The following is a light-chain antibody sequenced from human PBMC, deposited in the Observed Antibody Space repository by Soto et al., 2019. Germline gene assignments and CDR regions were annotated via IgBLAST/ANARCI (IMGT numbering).Light chain of an antibody. Sequence: QSVLTQPPSVSGAPGQRVTISCTGSSSNIGSTYDVQWYQQLPGTAPKLLIHGNTNRPSGVPDRFSGSKSGTSASLAITGLQADAEADSYCQSYDASRSDHYVFGTGTKLTVL. J-gene: IGLJ1*01. V-gene: IGLV1-40*01. CDR1: SSNIGSTYD. CDR3: QSYDASRSDHYV. CDR2: GNT.